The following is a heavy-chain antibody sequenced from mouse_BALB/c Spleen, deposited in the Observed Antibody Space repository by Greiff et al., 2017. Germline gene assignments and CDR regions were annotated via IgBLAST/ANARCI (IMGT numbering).Heavy chain of an antibody. Sequence: EVKLVESGGGLVKPGGSLKLSCAASGFAFSSYDMSWVRQTPEKRLEWVAYISSGGGSTYYPDTVKGRFTISRDNAKNTLYLQMSSLKSEDTAMYYCARQDSPRAMDYWGQGTSVTVSS. CDR1: GFAFSSYD. V-gene: IGHV5-12-1*01. J-gene: IGHJ4*01. CDR3: ARQDSPRAMDY. CDR2: ISSGGGST.